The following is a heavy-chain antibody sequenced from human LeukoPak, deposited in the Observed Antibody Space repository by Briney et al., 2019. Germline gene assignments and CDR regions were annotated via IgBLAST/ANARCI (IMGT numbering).Heavy chain of an antibody. J-gene: IGHJ4*02. V-gene: IGHV1-46*01. CDR2: INPSGGST. CDR1: GYTFTSYY. D-gene: IGHD4-23*01. Sequence: ASVKVSCKASGYTFTSYYMHWVRQAPGQGLEWMGIINPSGGSTSYAQKFQGRVTKTRDMSTSTVYMELSSLRSEDTAVYYCARADYGGNYHDYWGQGTLVTVSS. CDR3: ARADYGGNYHDY.